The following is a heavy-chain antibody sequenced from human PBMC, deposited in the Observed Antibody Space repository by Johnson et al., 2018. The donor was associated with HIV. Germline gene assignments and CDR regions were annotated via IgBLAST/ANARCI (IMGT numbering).Heavy chain of an antibody. CDR2: IKSKTDGGTT. CDR3: STDQAGDYVWGSYRYAFDI. V-gene: IGHV3-15*01. Sequence: VQLVESGGGLVQPGGSLRLSCAAFGFTVSSNYMSWVRQAPGKGLEWVGRIKSKTDGGTTDYAAPVTGRFTLTRDDSKNALFLQMNSMKTEDTAVYFCSTDQAGDYVWGSYRYAFDIWGQGTKVTVSS. D-gene: IGHD3-16*02. CDR1: GFTVSSNY. J-gene: IGHJ3*02.